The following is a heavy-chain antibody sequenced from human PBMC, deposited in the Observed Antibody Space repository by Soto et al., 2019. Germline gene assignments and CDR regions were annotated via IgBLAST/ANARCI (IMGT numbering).Heavy chain of an antibody. V-gene: IGHV1-46*01. CDR3: ARDRWEYYYGSGTYFDP. CDR1: GYTFTSYY. CDR2: INPSGGST. Sequence: ASVKVSCKASGYTFTSYYMHWVRQAPGQGLEWMGIINPSGGSTSYAQKFQGRVTMTRDTSTSTVYMELSSLRSEDTAVYYCARDRWEYYYGSGTYFDPWGQGTLVTVSS. D-gene: IGHD3-10*01. J-gene: IGHJ4*02.